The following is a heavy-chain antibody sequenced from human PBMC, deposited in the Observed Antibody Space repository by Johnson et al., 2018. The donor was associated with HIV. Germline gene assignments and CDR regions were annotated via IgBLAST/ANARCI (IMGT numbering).Heavy chain of an antibody. J-gene: IGHJ3*02. CDR2: ISYDGSNK. V-gene: IGHV3-30*03. CDR1: GFIFEDYG. Sequence: QVQLVESGGGVVQPGRSLRLSCAASGFIFEDYGMSWVRQLPGKGLEWVAVISYDGSNKYYADSVKGRFTISRDNAKNSLYLQMNSLRAEDTALYYCARDRGTVTTAQMAFDIWGQGTMVTVSS. CDR3: ARDRGTVTTAQMAFDI. D-gene: IGHD4-17*01.